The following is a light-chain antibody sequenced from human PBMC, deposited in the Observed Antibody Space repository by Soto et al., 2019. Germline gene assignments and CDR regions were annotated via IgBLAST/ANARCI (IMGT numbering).Light chain of an antibody. V-gene: IGKV3-20*01. J-gene: IGKJ1*01. CDR1: QSVTSSY. CDR2: AAS. Sequence: EIVLTQSPGTLSLSPGERATLSCRASQSVTSSYLAWYRQNPGQPPRLLIYAASRRATAIPDRFLGSGSGTDFTLTIRRLEPEDFAVYYCQQYGTSPGTFGQGTKVEIK. CDR3: QQYGTSPGT.